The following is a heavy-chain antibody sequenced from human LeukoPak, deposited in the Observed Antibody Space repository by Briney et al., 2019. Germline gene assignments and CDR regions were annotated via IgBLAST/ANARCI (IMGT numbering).Heavy chain of an antibody. CDR2: IYSSNSYL. J-gene: IGHJ6*02. Sequence: GGSLRLSCAASGFTFSSYSMNWVRQAPGKGLGWGSFIYSSNSYLYYADSVKGRFTISRDNAKNSLYLQMNSLRAEDTAVYYCARSPGVTATKLFHYYYYYGMDVWGQGTTVTVSS. CDR3: ARSPGVTATKLFHYYYYYGMDV. CDR1: GFTFSSYS. D-gene: IGHD2-21*01. V-gene: IGHV3-21*01.